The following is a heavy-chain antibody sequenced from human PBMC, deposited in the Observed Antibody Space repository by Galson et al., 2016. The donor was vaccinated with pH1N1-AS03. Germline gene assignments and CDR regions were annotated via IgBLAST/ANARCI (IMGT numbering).Heavy chain of an antibody. D-gene: IGHD6-19*01. CDR2: ISSSGSTK. Sequence: SLRLSCAVSGFTFGDYYMTWVRQTPGKGLEWISYISSSGSTKYYADSVEGRFTISRDNAKNSLFLQMNYPTAEDTAIYYCARAKGSGWPNKHYFDSWGPGTLVIVSS. CDR3: ARAKGSGWPNKHYFDS. CDR1: GFTFGDYY. V-gene: IGHV3-11*01. J-gene: IGHJ4*02.